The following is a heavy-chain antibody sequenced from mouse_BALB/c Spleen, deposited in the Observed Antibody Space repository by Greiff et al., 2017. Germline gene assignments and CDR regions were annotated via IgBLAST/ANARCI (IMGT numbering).Heavy chain of an antibody. D-gene: IGHD1-1*01. CDR3: ARSHYYGSSLDY. CDR2: ISTYYGNT. J-gene: IGHJ2*01. Sequence: VQLQQSGPELVRPGVSVKISCKGSSYTFTDYAMHWVKQSHAKSLEWIGVISTYYGNTNYNQKFKGKATMTVDKSSSTAYMELARLTSEDSAVYYCARSHYYGSSLDYWGQGTTLTVSS. V-gene: IGHV1-67*01. CDR1: SYTFTDYA.